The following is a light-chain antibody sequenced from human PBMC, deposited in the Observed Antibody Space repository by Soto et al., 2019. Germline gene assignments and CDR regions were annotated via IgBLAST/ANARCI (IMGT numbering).Light chain of an antibody. CDR3: QQGYSTLLT. Sequence: DIQMTQSPSSVSASVGDRVTITCRASQSISNYLNWYQQKPGKAPILLIYAASSLHSGVPSRFRGRGSGTDVSLTISSLQPEDFATYYCQQGYSTLLTFGGGTKVEIK. J-gene: IGKJ4*01. CDR1: QSISNY. V-gene: IGKV1-39*01. CDR2: AAS.